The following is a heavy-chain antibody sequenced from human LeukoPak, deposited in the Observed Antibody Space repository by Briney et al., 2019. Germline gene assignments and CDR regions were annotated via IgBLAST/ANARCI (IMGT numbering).Heavy chain of an antibody. V-gene: IGHV1-18*01. D-gene: IGHD1-1*01. Sequence: AAKVSCKASGYTFTSYGISWVRQAPGQGLEWMGWISAYNDNTNCAQKLQGRVTMTTDTSTSTAYMQLRSLRSDDTAVYYCARVGLGWNDGYHFDYWGQGTLVTV. J-gene: IGHJ4*02. CDR3: ARVGLGWNDGYHFDY. CDR2: ISAYNDNT. CDR1: GYTFTSYG.